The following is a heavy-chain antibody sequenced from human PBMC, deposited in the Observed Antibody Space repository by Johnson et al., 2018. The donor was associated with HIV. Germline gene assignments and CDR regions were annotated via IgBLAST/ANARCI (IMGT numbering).Heavy chain of an antibody. CDR2: ISYDGTNK. CDR1: GFTFSSSG. V-gene: IGHV3-30*03. J-gene: IGHJ3*02. CDR3: ARQSLRAFDI. Sequence: QVQLVESGGGVVQPGRSLRLSCVASGFTFSSSGMHRVRQAPGKGLEWVAVISYDGTNKYYADSLKGRFTISRDNSKNTLYLKMNSLRAEDPAVYFCARQSLRAFDIWGQGTMVTVSS.